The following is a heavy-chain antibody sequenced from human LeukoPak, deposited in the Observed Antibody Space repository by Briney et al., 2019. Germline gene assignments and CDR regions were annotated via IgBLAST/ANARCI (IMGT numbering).Heavy chain of an antibody. CDR1: GGSISSYY. Sequence: SETLSLTCTVSGGSISSYYWSWIRQPPGKGLEWIGYIYYSGSTNYNPSLKSRVTISVDTSKNQFSLKLSSVTAADTAVYYCARFPAGIVGATNAFDIWGQGTMVTVSS. CDR3: ARFPAGIVGATNAFDI. D-gene: IGHD1-26*01. J-gene: IGHJ3*02. CDR2: IYYSGST. V-gene: IGHV4-59*01.